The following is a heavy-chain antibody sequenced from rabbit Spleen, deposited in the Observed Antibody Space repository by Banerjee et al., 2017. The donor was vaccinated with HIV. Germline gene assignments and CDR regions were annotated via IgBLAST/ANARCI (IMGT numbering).Heavy chain of an antibody. V-gene: IGHV1S40*01. D-gene: IGHD2-1*01. CDR1: GFSFNSGYD. J-gene: IGHJ4*01. Sequence: QSLEESGGGLVKPGASLTLTCKASGFSFNSGYDMCWVRQAPGKGLEWIACIYAGSSGSTYSATWAKGRFTISKTSSTTVTLQATSLTGADTATYFCGRESFDYGGFDLWGPGTLVTVS. CDR3: GRESFDYGGFDL. CDR2: IYAGSSGST.